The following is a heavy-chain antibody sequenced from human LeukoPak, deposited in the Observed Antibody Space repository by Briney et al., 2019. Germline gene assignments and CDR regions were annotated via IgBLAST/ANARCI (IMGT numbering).Heavy chain of an antibody. D-gene: IGHD1-26*01. CDR1: GFTFSSYW. CDR2: IKQDGSEK. CDR3: ARARSGSYFDY. J-gene: IGHJ4*02. Sequence: GGSLRLSCAASGFTFSSYWMSWVRQAPGKGLEWVANIKQDGSEKYYVDSVKGRFTISRDNAKNSLYLQMNNLRAEDTAVYYCARARSGSYFDYWGQGTLVTVSS. V-gene: IGHV3-7*01.